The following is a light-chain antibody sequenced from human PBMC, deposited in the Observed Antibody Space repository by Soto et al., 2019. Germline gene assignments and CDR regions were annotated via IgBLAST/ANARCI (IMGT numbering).Light chain of an antibody. J-gene: IGLJ1*01. CDR3: SSYTTSSTYV. V-gene: IGLV2-14*01. Sequence: QSAQTQPASVSGSPGQSITISCTGTSSDIGGYNYVSWYQQHPGKAPKLVIYEVSNRPSGVSNRFSGSKSGNTASLTISGLQAEDETDYYCSSYTTSSTYVFGTGTKVTVL. CDR2: EVS. CDR1: SSDIGGYNY.